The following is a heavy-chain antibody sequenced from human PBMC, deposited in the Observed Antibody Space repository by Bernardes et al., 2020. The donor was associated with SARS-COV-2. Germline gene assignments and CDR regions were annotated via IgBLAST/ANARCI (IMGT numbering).Heavy chain of an antibody. Sequence: SCPPLLKPTQTLTLTCTFSGFSLSTSGMYVSWIRQPQGKALEWLARIDWDDDKYYSTSLKTRLTISKDTSKNQVVLTMTNMDPVDTATYYCARVKVTWQWLVRGDYYYGMDVCSKGTTVTVS. V-gene: IGHV2-70*11. J-gene: IGHJ6*04. CDR3: ARVKVTWQWLVRGDYYYGMDV. CDR2: IDWDDDK. D-gene: IGHD6-19*01. CDR1: GFSLSTSGMY.